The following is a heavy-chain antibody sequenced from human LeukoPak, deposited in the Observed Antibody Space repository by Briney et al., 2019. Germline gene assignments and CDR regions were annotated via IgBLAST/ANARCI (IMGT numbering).Heavy chain of an antibody. CDR2: IWYDGSKK. V-gene: IGHV3-33*01. Sequence: QTGGSLRLSCAASGFTFSTYGMHWVRQAPGKGLEWVAVIWYDGSKKYYADSVKGRSTISRDNSKNTLYLEMNRLRVEDTAVYYCARLRWDWGFDYWGQGTLVTVSS. J-gene: IGHJ4*02. D-gene: IGHD3/OR15-3a*01. CDR3: ARLRWDWGFDY. CDR1: GFTFSTYG.